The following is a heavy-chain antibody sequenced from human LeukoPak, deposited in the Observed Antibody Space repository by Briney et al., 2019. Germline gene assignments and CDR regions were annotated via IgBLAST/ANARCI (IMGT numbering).Heavy chain of an antibody. CDR2: ISAYNGDT. V-gene: IGHV1-18*01. D-gene: IGHD3-22*01. CDR1: GYTFTSYG. J-gene: IGHJ4*02. Sequence: ASVKVSCKASGYTFTSYGITWVRQAPGQGLEWVGWISAYNGDTNYAQNLQGRVTMTTDTSTSTAYMELRSLRSDDTAVYYCARGGLNYYDSSGHFYYWGQGTLVTVSS. CDR3: ARGGLNYYDSSGHFYY.